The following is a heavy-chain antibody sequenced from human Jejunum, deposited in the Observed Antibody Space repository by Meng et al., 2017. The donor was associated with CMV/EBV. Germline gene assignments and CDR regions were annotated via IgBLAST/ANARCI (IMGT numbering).Heavy chain of an antibody. Sequence: SWMSWVRQAPGKGLEWVANLNQDGSETYYVESVRGRFSISRDNAKNSLYLQMSSLRAEDTAVYFCARGGITVFGVVIIDYYGMDVWGQGTTVTVSS. CDR3: ARGGITVFGVVIIDYYGMDV. V-gene: IGHV3-7*01. CDR2: LNQDGSET. CDR1: SW. D-gene: IGHD3-3*01. J-gene: IGHJ6*02.